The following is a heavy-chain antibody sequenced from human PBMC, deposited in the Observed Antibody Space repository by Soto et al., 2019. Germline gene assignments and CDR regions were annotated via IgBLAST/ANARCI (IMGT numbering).Heavy chain of an antibody. D-gene: IGHD3-16*02. J-gene: IGHJ5*02. CDR3: AKATKRYDYVWGSYRHNWFDP. CDR1: GGSFSGYY. Sequence: PSETLSLTCAVYGGSFSGYYWSWIRQPPGKGLEWIGEINHSGSTNYNPSLKSRVTISVDTSKNQFSLKLSSVTAADTAVYYCAKATKRYDYVWGSYRHNWFDPWGQGTLVTVSS. V-gene: IGHV4-34*01. CDR2: INHSGST.